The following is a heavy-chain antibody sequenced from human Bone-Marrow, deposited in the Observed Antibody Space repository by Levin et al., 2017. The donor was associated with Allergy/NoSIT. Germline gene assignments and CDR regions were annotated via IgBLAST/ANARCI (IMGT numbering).Heavy chain of an antibody. D-gene: IGHD1-14*01. Sequence: SETLSLTCTVSGDSISRSTYYWVWIRQPPGKGLEWIGSIYYIGTTYYNPSLKSRVTISVDTSKNQFSLKLTSMTAADTAVYDCAREGTPQSWDYWGQGTLVSVSS. CDR2: IYYIGTT. CDR3: AREGTPQSWDY. J-gene: IGHJ4*02. V-gene: IGHV4-39*07. CDR1: GDSISRSTYY.